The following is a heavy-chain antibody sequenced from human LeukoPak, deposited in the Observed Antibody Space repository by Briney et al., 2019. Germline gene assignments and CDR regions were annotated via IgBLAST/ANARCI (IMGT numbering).Heavy chain of an antibody. CDR1: GFTFSSYA. Sequence: GGSLRLSCAASGFTFSSYAMTWVRQAPGKGLEWVSVISGSGGSTYYADSVKGRFTISRDNSKNTLYLQMNSLRAEDSAVYYCAKGRIAAAGTPTDYWGQGTLVTVSS. J-gene: IGHJ4*02. D-gene: IGHD6-13*01. CDR3: AKGRIAAAGTPTDY. V-gene: IGHV3-23*01. CDR2: ISGSGGST.